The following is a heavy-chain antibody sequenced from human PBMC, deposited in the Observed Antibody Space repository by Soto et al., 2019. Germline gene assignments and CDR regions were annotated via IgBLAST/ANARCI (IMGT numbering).Heavy chain of an antibody. D-gene: IGHD3-10*01. J-gene: IGHJ5*02. Sequence: GASVKVSCKVSGYTLTELSMHWVRQAPGKRLEWMGGFDPEDGETIYAQKLQGRVTMTTDTSTSTAYMELRSLRSDDTAVYYCARGVGSGSYYNQYNWFDPWGQGTLVTVSS. CDR2: FDPEDGET. V-gene: IGHV1-24*01. CDR3: ARGVGSGSYYNQYNWFDP. CDR1: GYTLTELS.